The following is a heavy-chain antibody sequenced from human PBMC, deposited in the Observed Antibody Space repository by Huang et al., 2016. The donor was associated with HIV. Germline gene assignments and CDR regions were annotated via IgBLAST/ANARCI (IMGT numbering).Heavy chain of an antibody. V-gene: IGHV4-39*01. D-gene: IGHD3-16*01. J-gene: IGHJ3*01. Sequence: QLQLQESGPGLVRPSETLSLTCSVSGGSVNSGYYYWGWFRQPPGKWLDWIASVFYGGNPFYNPSLKGRVSMSVDTSKKRFSLNLSSVTAADTAVYFCARLPFDYVWGTQRQTALDELDVWGQGTMVTVSS. CDR3: ARLPFDYVWGTQRQTALDELDV. CDR1: GGSVNSGYYY. CDR2: VFYGGNP.